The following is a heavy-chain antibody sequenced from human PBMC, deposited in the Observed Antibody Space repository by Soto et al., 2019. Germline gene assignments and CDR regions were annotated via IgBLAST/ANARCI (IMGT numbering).Heavy chain of an antibody. J-gene: IGHJ4*02. CDR3: HCSSFV. CDR1: GFTFSSYT. V-gene: IGHV3-21*06. CDR2: ITPSSNYI. D-gene: IGHD6-6*01. Sequence: EVQLVESGGGLVKPGGSLRLSCAASGFTFSSYTMNWVRQAPGKGLEWVSSITPSSNYIYYADSVKGRFTISRDNAKNSLHLQMNSLRAEDTAVYYCHCSSFVWGQGALVTVSS.